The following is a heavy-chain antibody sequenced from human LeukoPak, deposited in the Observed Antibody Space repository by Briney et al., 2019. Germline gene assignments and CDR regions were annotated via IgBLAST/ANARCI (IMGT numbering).Heavy chain of an antibody. CDR2: IWYDGSNK. V-gene: IGHV3-33*01. CDR3: ARGGYYDSSGYLDY. Sequence: GGSLRLSCAASGFTFSSYGMHWVRQAPGKGLEWVAVIWYDGSNKYYAESVKGRFTISRDNSKNTLYLHMNSLRAEDTAVYYCARGGYYDSSGYLDYWGQGTLVTVSS. J-gene: IGHJ4*02. CDR1: GFTFSSYG. D-gene: IGHD3-22*01.